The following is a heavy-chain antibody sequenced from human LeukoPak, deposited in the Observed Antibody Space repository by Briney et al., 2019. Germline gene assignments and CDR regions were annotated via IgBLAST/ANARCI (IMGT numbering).Heavy chain of an antibody. CDR2: IWYDGSNK. CDR3: AGNYGPYYFDY. CDR1: GFTFSSYS. D-gene: IGHD3-10*01. J-gene: IGHJ4*02. V-gene: IGHV3-33*08. Sequence: GGSLRLSCAASGFTFSSYSMNWVRQAPGKGLEWVAVIWYDGSNKYYADSVKGRFTISRDNSKNTLYLQMNSLRAEDTAVYYCAGNYGPYYFDYWGQGTLVTVSS.